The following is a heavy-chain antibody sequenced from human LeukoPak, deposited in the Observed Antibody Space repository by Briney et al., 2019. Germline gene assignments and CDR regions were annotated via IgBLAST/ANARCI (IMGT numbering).Heavy chain of an antibody. J-gene: IGHJ5*02. CDR2: INPNGGGT. CDR1: GYTFTGYY. CDR3: ARDRADILTGYDNWFDP. D-gene: IGHD3-9*01. V-gene: IGHV1-2*02. Sequence: ASVKVSCKASGYTFTGYYMHWVRQAPGQGLEWMGWINPNGGGTNYAQKFQGRVTMTRDTSISTAYMELSRLRSDDTAVYYCARDRADILTGYDNWFDPWGQGTLVTVSS.